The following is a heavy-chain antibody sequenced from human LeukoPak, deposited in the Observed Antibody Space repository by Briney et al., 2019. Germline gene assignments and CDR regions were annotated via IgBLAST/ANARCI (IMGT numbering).Heavy chain of an antibody. J-gene: IGHJ6*03. CDR3: ARDKPLWFGELLHAYYYFYMDV. D-gene: IGHD3-10*01. V-gene: IGHV6-1*01. CDR2: TYYRSKWYN. CDR1: GDSVSRNSAA. Sequence: SQTLSLTCAISGDSVSRNSAAWNWIRQSPSRGLEWLGRTYYRSKWYNDYAVSVKSRITINADTSKNQFSLQLNSVTPEDTAVYYCARDKPLWFGELLHAYYYFYMDVWGKGTTVTISS.